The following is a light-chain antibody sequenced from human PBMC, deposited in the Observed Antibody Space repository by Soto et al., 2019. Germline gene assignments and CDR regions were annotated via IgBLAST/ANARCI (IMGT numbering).Light chain of an antibody. Sequence: EVVLKLSPGAVSLTPGERATLSCRASQSVSSSYLAWYQQKPGQAPRLLMYGASRRATGIPDRFSGSGSGTDFTLTISRLEPEDFAVYYCQQYDNLGWTFGQRTMVAI. V-gene: IGKV3-20*01. CDR1: QSVSSSY. J-gene: IGKJ1*01. CDR3: QQYDNLGWT. CDR2: GAS.